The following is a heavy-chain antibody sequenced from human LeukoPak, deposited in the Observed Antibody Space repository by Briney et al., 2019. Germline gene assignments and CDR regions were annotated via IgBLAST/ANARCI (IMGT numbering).Heavy chain of an antibody. CDR2: INPGDGST. CDR1: GYTFTNGY. J-gene: IGHJ4*02. Sequence: GASVKVSCKTSGYTFTNGYLHWVRQAPGQGLEWVGIINPGDGSTKYAQKSQGRVTMTRDTSTSTVYMELSILGSEDTAVYYCARVGQLVFDYWGQGTLVTVSS. D-gene: IGHD6-6*01. V-gene: IGHV1-46*03. CDR3: ARVGQLVFDY.